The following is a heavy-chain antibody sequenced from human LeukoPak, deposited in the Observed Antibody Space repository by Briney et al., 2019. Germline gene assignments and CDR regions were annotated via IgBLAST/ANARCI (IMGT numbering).Heavy chain of an antibody. Sequence: GGFLRLSCAASGNYLMHWVRQAPGKGLVWVSRFNSDGRSTHYADSVKGRFTISRDNAKNTLYLQMNSLRAEDTAVYYCARGRYYLDSWGQGTLVTVSS. CDR1: GNYL. D-gene: IGHD4-17*01. CDR2: FNSDGRST. CDR3: ARGRYYLDS. J-gene: IGHJ4*02. V-gene: IGHV3-74*01.